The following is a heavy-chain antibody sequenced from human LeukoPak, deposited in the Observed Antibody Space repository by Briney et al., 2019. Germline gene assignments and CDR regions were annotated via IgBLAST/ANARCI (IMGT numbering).Heavy chain of an antibody. J-gene: IGHJ4*02. Sequence: PSETLSPTCTVSGGSISSSSYYWGWIRQPPGRGLEWIGGIYYSGSTYYNPSLKSRVTISVDTSKNQFSLKLSSVTAADTAVYYCARRVRGVIYRRYFDYWGQGTLVTVSS. CDR3: ARRVRGVIYRRYFDY. D-gene: IGHD3-10*01. V-gene: IGHV4-39*01. CDR2: IYYSGST. CDR1: GGSISSSSYY.